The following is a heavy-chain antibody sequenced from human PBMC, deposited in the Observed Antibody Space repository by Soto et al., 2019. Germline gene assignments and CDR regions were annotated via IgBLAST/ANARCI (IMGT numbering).Heavy chain of an antibody. CDR3: ARDHLILPAHDFFYGSDV. D-gene: IGHD2-21*02. J-gene: IGHJ6*02. CDR1: GFTFSMYS. CDR2: IPQDGVDG. V-gene: IGHV3-7*03. Sequence: GGSLRLSFEVSGFTFSMYSMSWDRQSPGKGLEWVAKIPQDGVDGHYADSVKGRFIISRDNGKNSLHLQLNNLRAEDTAVYYCARDHLILPAHDFFYGSDVWGRGATVTVSS.